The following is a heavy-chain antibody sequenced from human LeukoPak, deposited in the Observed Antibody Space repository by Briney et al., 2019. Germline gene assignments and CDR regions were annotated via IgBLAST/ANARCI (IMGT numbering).Heavy chain of an antibody. J-gene: IGHJ6*02. CDR2: TYYTSKWFA. Sequence: SQTLSLTCAISGDRVSRDGAAWNWIRQSLSRGLEWLGRTYYTSKWFAEYAASVISRITISPDTSKNQISLQLNSVTPEDTAVYFCVRGYYSYSPLDVWGQGTTVVVSS. V-gene: IGHV6-1*01. CDR1: GDRVSRDGAA. CDR3: VRGYYSYSPLDV.